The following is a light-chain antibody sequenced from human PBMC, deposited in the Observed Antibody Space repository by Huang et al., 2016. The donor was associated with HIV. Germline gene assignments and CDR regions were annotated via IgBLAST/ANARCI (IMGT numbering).Light chain of an antibody. CDR1: QSVSSSY. CDR3: QQYGTSPPWT. CDR2: GAS. V-gene: IGKV3-20*01. Sequence: EIVLTQSPDTLSLSPGERATLSCRASQSVSSSYLAWYQQKPGQAPRLLIYGASSRATGIPDRFSGSGSGTDFTLTISRLEPEDFVVYYCQQYGTSPPWTFGQGTKVEIK. J-gene: IGKJ1*01.